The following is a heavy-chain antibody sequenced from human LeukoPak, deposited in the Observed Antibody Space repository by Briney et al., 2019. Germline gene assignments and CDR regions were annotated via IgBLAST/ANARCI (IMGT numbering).Heavy chain of an antibody. V-gene: IGHV4-59*01. CDR3: ARGGSCLLEAFDN. Sequence: SETLSLTCTVSGGSISSYYWSWIRQPPGKGLEWIGYIYYSGSTNYNPSLKSRVTISVDTSKNQFSLKLSSVTAADTAVYYCARGGSCLLEAFDNWGQGKKVHVFS. CDR2: IYYSGST. D-gene: IGHD3-16*01. J-gene: IGHJ3*02. CDR1: GGSISSYY.